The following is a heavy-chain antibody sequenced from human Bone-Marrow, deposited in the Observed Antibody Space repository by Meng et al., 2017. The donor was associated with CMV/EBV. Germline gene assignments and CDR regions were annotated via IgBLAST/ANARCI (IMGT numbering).Heavy chain of an antibody. J-gene: IGHJ3*02. D-gene: IGHD4-23*01. CDR3: ARGHFWYGGNSYAFDI. CDR1: GGTFSSYA. Sequence: SVKVSCKASGGTFSSYAISWVRQAPGQGLEWMGGIIPILGIANYAQKFQGRVTITANKSTSTAYMELSSLRSEDTAVYYCARGHFWYGGNSYAFDIWGKGTMVTVSS. CDR2: IIPILGIA. V-gene: IGHV1-69*10.